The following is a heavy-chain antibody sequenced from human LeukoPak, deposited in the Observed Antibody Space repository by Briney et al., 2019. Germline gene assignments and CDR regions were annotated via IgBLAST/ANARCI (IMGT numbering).Heavy chain of an antibody. D-gene: IGHD6-13*01. V-gene: IGHV3-7*01. CDR1: GFTFSSCW. J-gene: IGHJ3*02. Sequence: GGSLRLSCAASGFTFSSCWMSWVRQAPGKGLEWVANIKQDGSEKYYVDSVKGRFTISRDNAKNSLYLQMNSLRAEDTAVYYCARDLFPRAYSSSPMGAFDIWGQGTMVTVSS. CDR2: IKQDGSEK. CDR3: ARDLFPRAYSSSPMGAFDI.